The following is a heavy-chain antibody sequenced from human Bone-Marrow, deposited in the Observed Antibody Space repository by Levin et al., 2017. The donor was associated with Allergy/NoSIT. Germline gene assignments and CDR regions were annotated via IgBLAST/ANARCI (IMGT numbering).Heavy chain of an antibody. V-gene: IGHV3-23*01. CDR3: AKGFRSSSSWFEALFDY. CDR2: ISGSGGTT. D-gene: IGHD6-13*01. J-gene: IGHJ4*02. Sequence: PGGSLRLSCAASGFTFSSYAMTWVRQAPGKGLEWVSAISGSGGTTYYADSVKGRFTTSRDNSKNTVDLQMNTLRAEDTAVYYCAKGFRSSSSWFEALFDYWGQGTLVTVSS. CDR1: GFTFSSYA.